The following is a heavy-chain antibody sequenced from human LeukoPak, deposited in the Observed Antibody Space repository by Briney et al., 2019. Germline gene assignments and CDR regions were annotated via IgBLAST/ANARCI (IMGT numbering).Heavy chain of an antibody. J-gene: IGHJ3*02. V-gene: IGHV3-11*04. CDR2: ISSSGSTI. CDR3: ARALSTAKPGRAFDI. Sequence: GGSLRLSCAASGFTFSDYYMSWIRQAPGKGLEWVSYISSSGSTIYYADSVKGRFTISRDNAKNSLYLQMNSLRAEDTAVYYCARALSTAKPGRAFDIWGQGTMVTVSS. CDR1: GFTFSDYY. D-gene: IGHD2-21*02.